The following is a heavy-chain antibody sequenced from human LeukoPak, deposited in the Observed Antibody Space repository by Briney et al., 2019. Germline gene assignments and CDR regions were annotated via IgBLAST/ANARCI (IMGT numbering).Heavy chain of an antibody. CDR2: IDWDDDK. J-gene: IGHJ3*02. D-gene: IGHD2-15*01. CDR1: GFSLSTSGMC. CDR3: ARVPYSYGILWAFDI. V-gene: IGHV2-70*11. Sequence: SGPALVKPTQTLTLTCTFSGFSLSTSGMCVSWIRQPPGKALEWLARIDWDDDKYYSTSLKTRLTISKDTSKNQVVLTMTNMDPVDTATYYCARVPYSYGILWAFDIWGQGTMVTVSS.